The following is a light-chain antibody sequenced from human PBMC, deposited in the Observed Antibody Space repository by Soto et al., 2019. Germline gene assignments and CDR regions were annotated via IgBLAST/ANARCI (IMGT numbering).Light chain of an antibody. CDR2: GAS. V-gene: IGKV3-20*01. Sequence: IVLTQSPGTLSLSPGARAPLSCRASQSVSSSYLAWYQQKPGQAPTLLIYGASSRATGIPDRFSGSGSGTDFTLTISRLEPQDFAVYYCQQYGGSPLYTFGQGTKVDIK. J-gene: IGKJ2*01. CDR1: QSVSSSY. CDR3: QQYGGSPLYT.